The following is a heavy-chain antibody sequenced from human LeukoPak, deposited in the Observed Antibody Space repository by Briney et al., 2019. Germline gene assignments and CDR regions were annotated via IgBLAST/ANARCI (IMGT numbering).Heavy chain of an antibody. Sequence: SETLSLTCTVSGGSITKYYWSWIRQPPGKGLEWIGYIFYTGSTKYNPSLQSRVTISVDTSKNQFSLNLTSVTAADTSVYYYAREYYSDHYFYYYMDVWGKGTTVTVSS. CDR3: AREYYSDHYFYYYMDV. J-gene: IGHJ6*03. V-gene: IGHV4-59*01. CDR2: IFYTGST. D-gene: IGHD3-10*01. CDR1: GGSITKYY.